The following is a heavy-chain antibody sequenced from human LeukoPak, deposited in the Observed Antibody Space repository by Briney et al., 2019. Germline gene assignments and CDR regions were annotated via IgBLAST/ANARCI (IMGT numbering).Heavy chain of an antibody. CDR3: ARMKSNGLDY. CDR2: IYTSGNT. CDR1: GGSINSYY. D-gene: IGHD4-11*01. Sequence: SETLSLTCTVSGGSINSYYWSWIRQPPGKELEWIGRIYTSGNTNYNPSLKSRVTMSVDTSKNQFSLKLTSVTAADTAVYFCARMKSNGLDYWGQGTLVTVSS. V-gene: IGHV4-4*07. J-gene: IGHJ4*02.